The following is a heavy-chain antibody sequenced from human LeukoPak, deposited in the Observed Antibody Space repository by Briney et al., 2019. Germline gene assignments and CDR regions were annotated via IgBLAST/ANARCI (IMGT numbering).Heavy chain of an antibody. CDR1: GFTFSSYA. D-gene: IGHD2-2*01. J-gene: IGHJ4*02. Sequence: GGSLRLSCAASGFTFSSYAMTWVRQAPDKGLELVSAISGSDGSTYYADPVKGRFTISRDDSQNTLYLQMNSLSAEDTAVYYCAKVETSGGANCYALDYWGQGTLVSVSS. V-gene: IGHV3-23*01. CDR2: ISGSDGST. CDR3: AKVETSGGANCYALDY.